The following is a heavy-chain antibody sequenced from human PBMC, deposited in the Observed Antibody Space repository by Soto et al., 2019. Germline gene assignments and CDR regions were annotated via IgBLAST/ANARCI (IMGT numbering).Heavy chain of an antibody. J-gene: IGHJ6*02. CDR3: ASDLTTVTIIAPALHQNYYYYYGMDV. D-gene: IGHD4-4*01. CDR2: IIPIFGTA. V-gene: IGHV1-69*13. CDR1: GGTFSSYA. Sequence: SVKVSCKASGGTFSSYAISWVRQAPGQGLEWMGGIIPIFGTANYAQKFQGRVTITADESTSTAYMELSSLRSEDTAVYYCASDLTTVTIIAPALHQNYYYYYGMDVWGQGTTVTVSS.